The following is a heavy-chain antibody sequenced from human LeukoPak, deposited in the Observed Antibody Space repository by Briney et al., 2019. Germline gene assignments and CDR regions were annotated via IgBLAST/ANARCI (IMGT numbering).Heavy chain of an antibody. Sequence: PGGSLRLSCAASGVTFSGSAMHWVRQASGKGLEWVGRIRSKANSYATAYAASVKGRLTISRDDPKNTAYLQMNSLKTEDTAVYYCTRPEEGADYWGQGTLVTVSS. CDR3: TRPEEGADY. CDR1: GVTFSGSA. D-gene: IGHD3-16*01. CDR2: IRSKANSYAT. J-gene: IGHJ4*02. V-gene: IGHV3-73*01.